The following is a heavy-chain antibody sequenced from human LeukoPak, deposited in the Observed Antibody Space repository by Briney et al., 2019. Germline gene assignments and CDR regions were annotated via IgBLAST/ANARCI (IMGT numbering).Heavy chain of an antibody. D-gene: IGHD3-22*01. CDR2: IYTSGST. CDR3: ARGHMIVVVTMVFDY. V-gene: IGHV4-4*07. J-gene: IGHJ4*02. CDR1: GGSISSYY. Sequence: PSETLSLTCTVSGGSISSYYWSWIRQPAGKGLEWIGRIYTSGSTNYNPSLKSRVTMSVDTSKNQFSLKLSSVTAADTAVYYCARGHMIVVVTMVFDYWGQGTLVTVSS.